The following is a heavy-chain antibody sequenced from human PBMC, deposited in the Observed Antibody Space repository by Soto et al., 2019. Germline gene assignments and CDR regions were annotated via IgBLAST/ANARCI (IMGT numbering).Heavy chain of an antibody. CDR2: IYYSGST. Sequence: QVQLQESGPGLVKPSQTLSLTCTVSGGSISSGDYYWSWIRQPPGKGLEWIGYIYYSGSTYYNPSRKSRVTISVDTSKNQFSLKLSSVTAADTAVYYCARVVIAAADPFDYWGQGTLVTVSS. CDR3: ARVVIAAADPFDY. CDR1: GGSISSGDYY. V-gene: IGHV4-30-4*01. J-gene: IGHJ4*02. D-gene: IGHD6-13*01.